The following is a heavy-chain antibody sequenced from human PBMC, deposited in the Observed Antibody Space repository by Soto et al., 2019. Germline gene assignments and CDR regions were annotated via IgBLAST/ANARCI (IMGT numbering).Heavy chain of an antibody. D-gene: IGHD3-22*01. CDR3: ARLGGYVSVGYYYLWDS. J-gene: IGHJ4*02. Sequence: QLQLQESGPGLVKPSETLSLTCRVSDGSMNSDSSYWGWIRQPPGKRLEWIGVINHSGSTYHNLSLKDRATISVDASRNQFSLKLTSMTAADTAVYYCARLGGYVSVGYYYLWDSWGQGTLVTVSS. CDR1: DGSMNSDSSY. CDR2: INHSGST. V-gene: IGHV4-39*01.